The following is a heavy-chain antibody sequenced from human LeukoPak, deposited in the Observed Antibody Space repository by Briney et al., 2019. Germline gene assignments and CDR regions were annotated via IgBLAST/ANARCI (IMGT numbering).Heavy chain of an antibody. Sequence: SETLSLTCTVSGGSMRSYYWSWIRQPPGKGPEWIGYIYYSGGTNYNPSLKSRVTVSADTSKNHFSLRLSSVTAADTAVYYCARNQLLSLDAFDIWGQGTMVTVSS. CDR1: GGSMRSYY. D-gene: IGHD2-2*01. CDR2: IYYSGGT. J-gene: IGHJ3*02. CDR3: ARNQLLSLDAFDI. V-gene: IGHV4-59*08.